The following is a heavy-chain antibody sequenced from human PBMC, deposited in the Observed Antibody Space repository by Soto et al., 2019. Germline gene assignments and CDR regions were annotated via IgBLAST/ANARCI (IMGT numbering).Heavy chain of an antibody. CDR1: GFTFSSYA. Sequence: GGSLRLSCAASGFTFSSYAMSWVRQAPGKGLEWVSAISGSGGSTYYADSVKGRFTISRDNSKNTLYLQMNSLRAEDTAVYYCSREIAYCGGDCYYYFDYWGQGTLVTVSS. CDR2: ISGSGGST. CDR3: SREIAYCGGDCYYYFDY. J-gene: IGHJ4*02. V-gene: IGHV3-23*01. D-gene: IGHD2-21*02.